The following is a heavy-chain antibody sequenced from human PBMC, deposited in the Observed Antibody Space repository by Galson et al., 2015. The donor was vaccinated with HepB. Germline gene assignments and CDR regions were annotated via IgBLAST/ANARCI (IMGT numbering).Heavy chain of an antibody. CDR1: GGSISGYY. Sequence: LSLTCTVSGGSISGYYWSWIRQPAGKGLEWIGRIHTSGSTNYNPSLKSRVTMSVDTSKNQFSLRLSSVTAADTAVYYCARDVTAGLVRAVHIDYWGQGSLATVSS. CDR3: ARDVTAGLVRAVHIDY. CDR2: IHTSGST. D-gene: IGHD4/OR15-4a*01. J-gene: IGHJ4*02. V-gene: IGHV4-4*07.